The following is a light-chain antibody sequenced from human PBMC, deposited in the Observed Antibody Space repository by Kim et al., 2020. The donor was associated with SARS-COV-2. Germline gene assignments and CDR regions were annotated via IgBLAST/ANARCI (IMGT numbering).Light chain of an antibody. CDR1: QTVGSH. CDR2: GAS. V-gene: IGKV1-39*01. Sequence: DIQMTQSPLSLSASVGDTVTITCRASQTVGSHLNWFQHKPGKVPKLLIFGASNLQRGAPSRFSASGSGTDFTLTISSLQPEDFVTYYCQQTYSITTFGTGTKVDIK. CDR3: QQTYSITT. J-gene: IGKJ1*01.